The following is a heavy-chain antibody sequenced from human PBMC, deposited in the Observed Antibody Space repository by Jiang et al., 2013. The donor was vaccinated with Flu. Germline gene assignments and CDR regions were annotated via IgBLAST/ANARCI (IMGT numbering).Heavy chain of an antibody. Sequence: SGAEVKKPGASVKVSCKASGYTFTSYAMHWVRQAPGQRLEWMGWINAGNGNTKYSQKFQGRVAITRDTSASTAYMELSSLRSEDTAVYYCARDRKGSRGVYLLGGDWSYGMDVWGPRDHGHSLL. CDR1: GYTFTSYA. J-gene: IGHJ6*01. V-gene: IGHV1-3*01. CDR3: ARDRKGSRGVYLLGGDWSYGMDV. D-gene: IGHD2-21*02. CDR2: INAGNGNT.